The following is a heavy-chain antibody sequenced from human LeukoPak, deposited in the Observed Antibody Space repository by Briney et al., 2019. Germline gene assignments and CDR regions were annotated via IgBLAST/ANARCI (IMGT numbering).Heavy chain of an antibody. Sequence: ASVKVSCKASGYTFTNYYIHWVRQAPGQGLEWMGIINPSGGTTSYAQKFQGRVTMTRDTSISTAYMELSRLRSDDTAVYYCARDRTRYYYYSYMDVWGKGTAVTISS. V-gene: IGHV1-46*01. D-gene: IGHD1-14*01. CDR2: INPSGGTT. J-gene: IGHJ6*03. CDR3: ARDRTRYYYYSYMDV. CDR1: GYTFTNYY.